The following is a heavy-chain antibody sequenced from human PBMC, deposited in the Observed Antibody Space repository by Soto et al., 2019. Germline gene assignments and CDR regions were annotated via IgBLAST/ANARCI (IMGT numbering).Heavy chain of an antibody. V-gene: IGHV3-7*01. J-gene: IGHJ6*03. CDR2: IKQDGSEK. CDR3: ARGYYYYYMDV. Sequence: EVQLVESGGGLVQPGGSLRLSCAASGFTFSSYWMSWVRQAPGKGLEWVGNIKQDGSEKYYVDSVKGRFTISRDNAKNSLYLQMNSLRAEDTAVYYCARGYYYYYMDVWGKGTTVTVSS. CDR1: GFTFSSYW.